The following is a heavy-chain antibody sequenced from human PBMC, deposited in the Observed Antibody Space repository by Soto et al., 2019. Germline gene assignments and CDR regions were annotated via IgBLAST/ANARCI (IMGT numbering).Heavy chain of an antibody. CDR1: GFTFSSYA. V-gene: IGHV3-30-3*01. J-gene: IGHJ4*02. CDR2: ISYDGSNK. Sequence: PGGSLRLSCAASGFTFSSYAMHWVRQAPGKGLEWVAVISYDGSNKYYADSVKGRFTISRDNSKNTLYLQMNSLRAEDTAVYYCAKDGRIQLWLQIFDYWGQGTLVTVSS. CDR3: AKDGRIQLWLQIFDY. D-gene: IGHD5-18*01.